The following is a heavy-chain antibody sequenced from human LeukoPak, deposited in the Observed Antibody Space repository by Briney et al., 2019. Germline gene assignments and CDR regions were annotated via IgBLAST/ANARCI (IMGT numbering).Heavy chain of an antibody. D-gene: IGHD3-9*01. V-gene: IGHV1-2*02. CDR1: GYTFGAYY. Sequence: GASVKVSCKASGYTFGAYYTYWVRQAPGQGLEWMGWIRPNSGGTNYAQKFQGRVTMTRDTFISTAYMELSRLRSDDTAVYYCARDILTGYQINYMDVWGKGTTVTISS. CDR3: ARDILTGYQINYMDV. J-gene: IGHJ6*03. CDR2: IRPNSGGT.